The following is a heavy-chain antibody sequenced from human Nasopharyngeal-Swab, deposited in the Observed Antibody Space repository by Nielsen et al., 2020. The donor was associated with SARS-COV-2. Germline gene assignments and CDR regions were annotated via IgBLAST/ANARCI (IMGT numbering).Heavy chain of an antibody. CDR2: ISSSGSTI. D-gene: IGHD1-26*01. CDR3: AREGRGSYFQAAFDI. J-gene: IGHJ3*02. CDR1: GFTFSSYG. V-gene: IGHV3-48*04. Sequence: GESLKISCAASGFTFSSYGMNWVRQAPGKGLEWVSYISSSGSTIYYADSVKGRFTISRDNAKNSLYLQMNSLRAEDTAVYYCAREGRGSYFQAAFDIWGQGTMVTVSS.